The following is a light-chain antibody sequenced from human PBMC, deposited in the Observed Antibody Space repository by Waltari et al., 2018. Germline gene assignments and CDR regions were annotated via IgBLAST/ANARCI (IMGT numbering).Light chain of an antibody. Sequence: QTVVTQEPSLTVSPGGTVTLTCASSTGAVAGDFYPSWFQQMPGQAPRALIFGSTNKYTLTPARVSGSLLGGKAALTLSGAQPEDEADYYCLLHFGGDQLVFGGGTKLTVL. J-gene: IGLJ3*02. CDR3: LLHFGGDQLV. CDR1: TGAVAGDFY. CDR2: GST. V-gene: IGLV7-43*01.